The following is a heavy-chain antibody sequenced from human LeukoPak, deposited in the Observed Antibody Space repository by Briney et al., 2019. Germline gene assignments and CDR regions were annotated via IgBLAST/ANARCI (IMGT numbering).Heavy chain of an antibody. CDR1: GGSISNYY. CDR2: IHYSGNT. CDR3: ARVDDTSGYFYKFDY. V-gene: IGHV4-59*01. Sequence: SETLSLTCSVSGGSISNYYWSWIRQPPGKGLEWIAYIHYSGNTNYNPSLKSRVTISVDTSKNQFSLKLASVTAADTGVYYCARVDDTSGYFYKFDYWGQGTLVTVSS. D-gene: IGHD3-22*01. J-gene: IGHJ4*02.